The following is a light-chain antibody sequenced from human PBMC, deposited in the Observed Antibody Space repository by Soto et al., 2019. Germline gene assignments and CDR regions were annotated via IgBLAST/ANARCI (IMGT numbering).Light chain of an antibody. J-gene: IGLJ1*01. CDR1: SSDIGGYNS. V-gene: IGLV2-14*01. CDR2: EVT. CDR3: SSHTSSRTYV. Sequence: QSALTQPASVSGSPGQSITISCTGISSDIGGYNSVSWYQQHPGKAPKLMIYEVTNRPSGVSNRFSGSESGNTASLTISGLQAEDDAYYYCSSHTSSRTYVFGTGTKLTGL.